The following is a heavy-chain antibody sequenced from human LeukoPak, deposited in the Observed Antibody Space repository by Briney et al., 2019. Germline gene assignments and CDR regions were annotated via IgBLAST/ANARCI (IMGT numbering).Heavy chain of an antibody. V-gene: IGHV3-23*01. CDR1: GFTFSSYA. D-gene: IGHD1-26*01. CDR2: ISGSGGST. CDR3: ARDIGGELLGPRTNWFDP. J-gene: IGHJ5*02. Sequence: PGGSLRLSCAASGFTFSSYAMSWVRQAPGKGLEWVSAISGSGGSTYYADSVKGRFTISRDNAKNSLYLQMNSLRAEDTAVYYCARDIGGELLGPRTNWFDPWGQGTLVTVSS.